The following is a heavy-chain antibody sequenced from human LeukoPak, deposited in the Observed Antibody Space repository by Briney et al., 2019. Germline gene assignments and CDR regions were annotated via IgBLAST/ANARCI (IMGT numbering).Heavy chain of an antibody. D-gene: IGHD5-12*01. CDR3: ARRGVVATIFFDY. V-gene: IGHV4-30-4*01. J-gene: IGHJ4*02. CDR1: GGSISSGDYY. Sequence: PSQTLSLTCAVSGGSISSGDYYWSWIRQPPGKGLEWIGYIYYSGSTYYNPSLKSRVTISVDTSKNQFSLKLSSVTAADTAVYYCARRGVVATIFFDYWGQGTPVTVSS. CDR2: IYYSGST.